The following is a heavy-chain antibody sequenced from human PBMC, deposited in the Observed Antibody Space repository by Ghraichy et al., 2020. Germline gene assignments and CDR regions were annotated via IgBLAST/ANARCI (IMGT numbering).Heavy chain of an antibody. CDR2: IPYDGNNK. CDR1: GFTFSNFA. J-gene: IGHJ6*02. CDR3: ARRGSVVVTSYYYGMDV. Sequence: LSLTCAASGFTFSNFAMHWVRQAPGKGLEWVAVIPYDGNNKYYADSVKGRFTISRDNSKDTLYLQMNSLRAEDTAVYYCARRGSVVVTSYYYGMDVWGRGTTVTVSS. V-gene: IGHV3-30*01. D-gene: IGHD2-21*02.